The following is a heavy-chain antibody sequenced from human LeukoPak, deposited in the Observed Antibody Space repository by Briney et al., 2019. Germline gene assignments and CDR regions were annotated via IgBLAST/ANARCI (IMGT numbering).Heavy chain of an antibody. CDR1: GYTFTAYY. V-gene: IGHV1-2*02. CDR2: INPNSGGT. J-gene: IGHJ4*02. CDR3: APGGSSSSPPKPYYFDY. Sequence: GASVKVSFKTSGYTFTAYYMHWVRQAPGQGPEWMGWINPNSGGTNYAQKFQGRVTMTRDTSISTAYMELSRLTSDDTAVYYCAPGGSSSSPPKPYYFDYWGQGTLVTVSS. D-gene: IGHD6-6*01.